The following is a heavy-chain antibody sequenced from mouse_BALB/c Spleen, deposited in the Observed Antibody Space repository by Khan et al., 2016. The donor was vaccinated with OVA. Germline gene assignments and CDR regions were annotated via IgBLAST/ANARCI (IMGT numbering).Heavy chain of an antibody. CDR3: ARHWVGVMDY. CDR1: GFTFSTYG. Sequence: EVELVESGGDLVKPGGSLKLSCTASGFTFSTYGMSWVRQTPDKRLEWVATISSGGTYTYYPDSVMGRFTISRDHAKNTLYLQMSSLRSEDTAMYYCARHWVGVMDYWGQGTSVTVSS. CDR2: ISSGGTYT. J-gene: IGHJ4*01. V-gene: IGHV5-6*01. D-gene: IGHD1-1*01.